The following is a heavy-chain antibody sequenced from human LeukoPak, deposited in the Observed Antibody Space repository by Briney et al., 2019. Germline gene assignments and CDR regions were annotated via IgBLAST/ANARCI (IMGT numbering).Heavy chain of an antibody. CDR3: ARGPVGVVVIYFDY. J-gene: IGHJ4*02. D-gene: IGHD3-22*01. CDR2: IYTSGST. Sequence: PSETLSLTCTVSGGSISSGSYYWSWIRQPAGKGLEWIGRIYTSGSTNYNPSLKSRVTISVDTSKNQFSLKLSSVTAADTAVYYCARGPVGVVVIYFDYWGQGTLVTVSS. CDR1: GGSISSGSYY. V-gene: IGHV4-61*02.